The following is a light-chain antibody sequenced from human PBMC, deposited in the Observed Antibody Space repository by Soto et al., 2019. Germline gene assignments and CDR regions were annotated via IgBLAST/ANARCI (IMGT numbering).Light chain of an antibody. CDR1: QDISNY. V-gene: IGKV1-33*01. CDR3: QQYDNLPLLS. Sequence: DIQMTQSPSSLSASVGDRVTITCQASQDISNYLNWYQKKPGKAPKLLIYDASNLETGVPSRFSGSGSGTDFTFTISSLQPEDIATYYCQQYDNLPLLSFGPGTKVDIK. CDR2: DAS. J-gene: IGKJ3*01.